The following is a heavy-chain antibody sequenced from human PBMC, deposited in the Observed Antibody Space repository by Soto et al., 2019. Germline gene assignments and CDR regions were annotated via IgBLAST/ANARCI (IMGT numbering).Heavy chain of an antibody. J-gene: IGHJ4*02. D-gene: IGHD3-10*01. CDR1: GFIFSDYA. Sequence: QVHLVESGGGVVQPGRSLRLSCAASGFIFSDYALNSVRQAPGKGLEWVAVVSSDGSNTFYADSVKGRFSISRDNSKNILYLQMNSLTPEDTAVYYCAGIMGVNPDWGQGTLVTVSS. V-gene: IGHV3-30-3*01. CDR3: AGIMGVNPD. CDR2: VSSDGSNT.